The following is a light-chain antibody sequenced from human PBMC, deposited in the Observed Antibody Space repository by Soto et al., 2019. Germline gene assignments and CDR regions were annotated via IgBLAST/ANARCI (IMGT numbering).Light chain of an antibody. V-gene: IGLV2-11*01. J-gene: IGLJ3*02. CDR3: CSYAGSNTWV. CDR1: SNNIGGFNY. CDR2: DVT. Sequence: QSVLTQPRSVSGSPGQSVTFSCIGSSNNIGGFNYVSWYQQHPGEAPKLMIYDVTKRPSGVPDRFSGSKSGNTASLTISGLQAEDEADYYCCSYAGSNTWVFGGGTKLTVL.